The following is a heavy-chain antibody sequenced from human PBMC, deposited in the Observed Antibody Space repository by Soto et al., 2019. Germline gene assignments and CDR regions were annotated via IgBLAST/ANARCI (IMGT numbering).Heavy chain of an antibody. Sequence: SETLSLTCTVSGGSISSYYWSWIRQPPGKGLEWIGYIYYSGSTNYNPSLKSRVTISVDTSKNQFSPKLSSVTAADTAVYYCARARYCSSTSCPPDYWGQGTLVTVSS. D-gene: IGHD2-2*01. CDR2: IYYSGST. CDR3: ARARYCSSTSCPPDY. J-gene: IGHJ4*02. V-gene: IGHV4-59*01. CDR1: GGSISSYY.